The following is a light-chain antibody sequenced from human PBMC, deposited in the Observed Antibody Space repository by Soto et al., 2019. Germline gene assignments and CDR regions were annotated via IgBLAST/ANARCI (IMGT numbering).Light chain of an antibody. CDR3: CSDTSSSTVR. CDR2: DVS. V-gene: IGLV2-14*01. Sequence: QSALTQPASVSGSPGQSITISCTGTSSDVGVYDFVSWYQQQPAKAPKLLIYDVSYRPSGVSDRFSGSKSGNTASLTISGLQAEDEADYYCCSDTSSSTVRFGGGAKVTVL. J-gene: IGLJ2*01. CDR1: SSDVGVYDF.